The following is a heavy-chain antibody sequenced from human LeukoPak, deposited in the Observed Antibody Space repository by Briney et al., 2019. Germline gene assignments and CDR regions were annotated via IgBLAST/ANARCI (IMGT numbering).Heavy chain of an antibody. CDR2: IDPEDGEV. Sequence: ASVKVSCKASGYTFTDYYIHWVQQAPGKGLEWVGHIDPEDGEVIYAEKFQVRATITADTSTDTAYMELSSLRSEDTAVYYCATGGSGKQQLATYYNYMDVWGKGTTVTVSS. V-gene: IGHV1-69-2*01. CDR1: GYTFTDYY. D-gene: IGHD6-13*01. CDR3: ATGGSGKQQLATYYNYMDV. J-gene: IGHJ6*03.